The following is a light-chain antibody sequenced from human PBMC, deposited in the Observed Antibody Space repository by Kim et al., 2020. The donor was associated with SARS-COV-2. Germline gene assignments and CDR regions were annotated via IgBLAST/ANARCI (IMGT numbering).Light chain of an antibody. CDR3: HQYYSIPPYT. CDR1: QSILYSSNNKNY. Sequence: DIVMTQSPDSLAVSLGERATINCKSSQSILYSSNNKNYVAWYQQKPGQPPKLLIYWASTRESGVPDRFGGSGSGTDFTLTISSLQAEDVAVYYCHQYYSIPPYTFGGGTKVDIK. V-gene: IGKV4-1*01. CDR2: WAS. J-gene: IGKJ4*01.